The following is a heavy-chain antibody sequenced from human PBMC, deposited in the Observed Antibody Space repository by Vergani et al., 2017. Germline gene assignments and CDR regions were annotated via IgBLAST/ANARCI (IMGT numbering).Heavy chain of an antibody. J-gene: IGHJ4*02. CDR2: VSAGGGYS. CDR1: GFTFSSYA. CDR3: AKLAVAGTGVNYFDY. V-gene: IGHV3-23*01. D-gene: IGHD6-19*01. Sequence: EVQLLESGGGLVQPGGSLRLSCAASGFTFSSYAMSWVRQAPGKGLEWVSTVSAGGGYSYYADSVKSRFTISRDNSKNTVYLQMNSLRAEDTAVYYCAKLAVAGTGVNYFDYWGQGTLVTVSS.